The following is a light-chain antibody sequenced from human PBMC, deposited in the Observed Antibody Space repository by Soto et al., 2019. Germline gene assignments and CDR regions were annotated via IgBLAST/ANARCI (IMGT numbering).Light chain of an antibody. J-gene: IGKJ3*01. CDR2: GAS. CDR3: LQDYSYPFT. CDR1: QGIRDD. V-gene: IGKV1-6*01. Sequence: AIQMTQSPSSLSASVGDRVTITCRANQGIRDDLAWFQQKPGKAPKLLIYGASNLESGVPSRFSGSGSGTAFTLTISSLQPEDFATYYCLQDYSYPFTFGPGTKVDIK.